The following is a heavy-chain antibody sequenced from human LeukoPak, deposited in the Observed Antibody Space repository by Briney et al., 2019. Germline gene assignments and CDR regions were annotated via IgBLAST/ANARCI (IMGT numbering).Heavy chain of an antibody. Sequence: SVKVSCKASGGTFSSYAISWVRQAPGQGLGWMGRIIPILGIANYAQKFQGRVTITADKSTSTAYMELSSLRSEDTAVYYCARGYCSSTSCYAPIDYWGQGTLVTVSS. J-gene: IGHJ4*02. CDR1: GGTFSSYA. V-gene: IGHV1-69*04. D-gene: IGHD2-2*01. CDR2: IIPILGIA. CDR3: ARGYCSSTSCYAPIDY.